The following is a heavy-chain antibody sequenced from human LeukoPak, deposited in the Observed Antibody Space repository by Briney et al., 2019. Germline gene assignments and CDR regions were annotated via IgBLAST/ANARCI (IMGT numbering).Heavy chain of an antibody. CDR3: AKDLAWGFDY. CDR2: LSSNGGGT. CDR1: GFTFSSHA. Sequence: GGSLRLSCAASGFTFSSHAMHWVRQAPGKGLEWVAALSSNGGGTYYADSVKGRFTISRDNSKNTLYLQMNSLRAEDTAVYYCAKDLAWGFDYWGQGTLVTVSS. V-gene: IGHV3-23*01. J-gene: IGHJ4*02. D-gene: IGHD7-27*01.